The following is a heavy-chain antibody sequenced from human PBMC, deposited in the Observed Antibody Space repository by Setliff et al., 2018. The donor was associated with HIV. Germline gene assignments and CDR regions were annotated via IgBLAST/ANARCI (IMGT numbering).Heavy chain of an antibody. Sequence: ETLSLTCSVSGGSIDNNKYYWTWIRQPPGKGLEWTGSIYHTGRTYYNRSLESRFTISRDNSKNTVYLQMNSLRAEDTAVYYCGKDRTDVAATIAKYWGQGTLVTVSS. CDR1: GGSIDNNKYY. CDR2: IYHTGRT. CDR3: GKDRTDVAATIAKY. V-gene: IGHV4-39*02. D-gene: IGHD5-12*01. J-gene: IGHJ4*02.